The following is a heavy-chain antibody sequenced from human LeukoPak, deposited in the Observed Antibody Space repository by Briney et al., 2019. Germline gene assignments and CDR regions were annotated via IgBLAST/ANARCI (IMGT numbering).Heavy chain of an antibody. V-gene: IGHV1-18*04. CDR3: ARSPSYVWGSPTFVC. CDR1: RYSFTSYG. CDR2: ISAYNGNT. D-gene: IGHD3-16*01. Sequence: ASVKVSCKASRYSFTSYGISWVRQAPRPGREWMGWISAYNGNTNYPQKPQGRVTMTTDTSASTAYMEVRSLRSDDAAVYYCARSPSYVWGSPTFVCWGQGTLVTVSS. J-gene: IGHJ4*02.